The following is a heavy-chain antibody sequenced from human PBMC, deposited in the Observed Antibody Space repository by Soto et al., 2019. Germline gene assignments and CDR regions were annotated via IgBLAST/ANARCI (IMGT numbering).Heavy chain of an antibody. CDR3: ARVRGSGSYAAYYFDS. J-gene: IGHJ4*01. D-gene: IGHD3-10*01. CDR2: IHYSGST. Sequence: LSLTCTVSGGSISNGGYYWNWVRQHPGKGLEWIGYIHYSGSTWYNPSLESRVTISVDTPKDQFSLKLRSVTAADTAVYYCARVRGSGSYAAYYFDSWGQGTLVTVSS. CDR1: GGSISNGGYY. V-gene: IGHV4-31*03.